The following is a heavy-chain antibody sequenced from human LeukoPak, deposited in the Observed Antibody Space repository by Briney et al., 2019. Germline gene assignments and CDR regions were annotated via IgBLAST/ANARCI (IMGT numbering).Heavy chain of an antibody. V-gene: IGHV3-30*04. CDR1: GFTFSSYA. CDR3: ARPFPYYDSSGYYTDY. CDR2: ISYDGSNK. J-gene: IGHJ4*02. Sequence: GGSLRLSCAASGFTFSSYAMHWVRQAPGKGLEWVAVISYDGSNKYYADSVKGRFTIFRDNSKNTLYLQMNSLRAEDTAVYYCARPFPYYDSSGYYTDYWGQGTLVTVSS. D-gene: IGHD3-22*01.